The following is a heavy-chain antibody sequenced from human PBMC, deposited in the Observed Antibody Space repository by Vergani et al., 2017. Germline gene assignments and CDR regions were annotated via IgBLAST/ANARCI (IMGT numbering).Heavy chain of an antibody. CDR2: ISGSGGST. Sequence: EVQLLESGGGLVQPGGSLRLSCAASGFTFSSYAMSWVRQAPGKGLEWVSAISGSGGSTYYADSVKGRFTISRDNSKNTLYLQMNSLRAEDTAVYYCAKDMKEYYDFWSGYLGAFDIWGQGTMVTVSS. V-gene: IGHV3-23*01. J-gene: IGHJ3*02. D-gene: IGHD3-3*01. CDR3: AKDMKEYYDFWSGYLGAFDI. CDR1: GFTFSSYA.